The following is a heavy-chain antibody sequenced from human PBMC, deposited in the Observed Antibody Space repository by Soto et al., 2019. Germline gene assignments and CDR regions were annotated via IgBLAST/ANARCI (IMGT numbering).Heavy chain of an antibody. CDR2: IYSGGST. J-gene: IGHJ5*02. Sequence: PGGSLRLSCAASGFTVSSNYMSWVRQAPGKGLEWVSVIYSGGSTYYADSVKGRFTISRDNSKNTLYLQMNSLRAEDTAVYYCASAIWFGGTNWFDPWGQGTLVTISS. CDR3: ASAIWFGGTNWFDP. V-gene: IGHV3-53*01. D-gene: IGHD3-10*01. CDR1: GFTVSSNY.